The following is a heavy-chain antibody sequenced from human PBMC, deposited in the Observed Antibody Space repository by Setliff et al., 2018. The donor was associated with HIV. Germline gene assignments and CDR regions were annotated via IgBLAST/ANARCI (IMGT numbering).Heavy chain of an antibody. Sequence: SETLSLTCAVSGYSISSGYYWGWIRQPPGKGLEWIGSISHSGSTYYNPSLKSRVTISVDTSKNQFSLKLSSVTAADTAVYFCARLKGYSSGWYLDYWGQGTLVTVSS. J-gene: IGHJ4*02. D-gene: IGHD6-19*01. CDR3: ARLKGYSSGWYLDY. CDR1: GYSISSGYY. V-gene: IGHV4-38-2*01. CDR2: ISHSGST.